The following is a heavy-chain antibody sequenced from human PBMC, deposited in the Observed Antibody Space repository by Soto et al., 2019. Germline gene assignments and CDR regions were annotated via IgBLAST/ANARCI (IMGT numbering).Heavy chain of an antibody. D-gene: IGHD3-22*01. CDR1: GGTFRSHA. CDR3: ARGEGYYDSSGLEYYHSMDV. CDR2: FIPIFGTS. V-gene: IGHV1-69*01. J-gene: IGHJ6*02. Sequence: QVQLEQSGAEVKKPGSSVKVSCKASGGTFRSHAIAWVRQAPGQGLEWMGDFIPIFGTSNYAQKFQGRISITADESRTTAYMELSTVTDEDTATYYCARGEGYYDSSGLEYYHSMDVWGQGTTLTVSS.